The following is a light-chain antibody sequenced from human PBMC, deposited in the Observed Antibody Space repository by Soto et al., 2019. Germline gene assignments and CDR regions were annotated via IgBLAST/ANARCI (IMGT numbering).Light chain of an antibody. CDR1: QSVIYSVNNKNC. CDR2: WAS. Sequence: DIVMTQSPDSLAVSLGERANINCKSSQSVIYSVNNKNCLAWYQQKPGQPPKLLIYWASTRESGVPDRFSGSGSGTDFTLTISSLQAEDVAVYYCQQYLAIPRTFGQGTK. CDR3: QQYLAIPRT. V-gene: IGKV4-1*01. J-gene: IGKJ1*01.